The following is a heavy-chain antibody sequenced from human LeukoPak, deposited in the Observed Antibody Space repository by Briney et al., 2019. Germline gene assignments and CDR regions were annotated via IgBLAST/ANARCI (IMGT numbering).Heavy chain of an antibody. D-gene: IGHD5-24*01. CDR2: IYPGDSET. J-gene: IGHJ3*02. V-gene: IGHV5-51*01. CDR3: AKGMATINAFDI. CDR1: GYRFTSYW. Sequence: GESLKISCKGSGYRFTSYWIAWARQMPGKGLEWMGIIYPGDSETRSRPSFEGQVTISADKSISTAYLQWSSLKASDTAMYYCAKGMATINAFDIWGQGTMVTVSS.